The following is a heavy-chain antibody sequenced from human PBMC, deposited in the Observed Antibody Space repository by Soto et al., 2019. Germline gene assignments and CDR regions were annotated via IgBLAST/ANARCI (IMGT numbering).Heavy chain of an antibody. Sequence: SQTLSLTCAISGDSVSSNSAAWNWIRQSPSRGLEWLGRTYYRSKWYNDYAVSVKSRITINPDTSKNQFSLQLNSVAPEDTAVYYCARDLILVGGYDSYYGMDVWGQGTTVPVSS. J-gene: IGHJ6*02. D-gene: IGHD5-12*01. CDR3: ARDLILVGGYDSYYGMDV. CDR2: TYYRSKWYN. CDR1: GDSVSSNSAA. V-gene: IGHV6-1*01.